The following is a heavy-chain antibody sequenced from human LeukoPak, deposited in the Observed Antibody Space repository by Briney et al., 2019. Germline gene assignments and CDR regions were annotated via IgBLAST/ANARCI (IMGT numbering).Heavy chain of an antibody. CDR3: ARDFLGSYDFWSGNYYYYGMDV. CDR1: GFTFSSYW. Sequence: GGSLRLSCAASGFTFSSYWMSWVRQAPGKGLEWVANIKQDGSEKYYVDSVKGRFTISRDNAKNSLYLQMNSLRAEDTAVYYCARDFLGSYDFWSGNYYYYGMDVWGQGTTVTVSS. V-gene: IGHV3-7*03. CDR2: IKQDGSEK. D-gene: IGHD3-3*01. J-gene: IGHJ6*02.